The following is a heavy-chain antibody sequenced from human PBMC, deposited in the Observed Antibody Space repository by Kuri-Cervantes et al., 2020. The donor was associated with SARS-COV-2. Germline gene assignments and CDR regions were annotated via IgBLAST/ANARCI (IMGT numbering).Heavy chain of an antibody. CDR1: GGSISSYY. Sequence: SETLSLTGIVPGGSISSYYWSWIRQPPGKEPGWVGFIYYSGSTNYNPSLKSRVTISVDTSKNQFSLKLGFVTAADTAVYYCARDHGSFRITAAGIDAFDIWGQGTMVTVSS. J-gene: IGHJ3*02. CDR2: IYYSGST. V-gene: IGHV4-59*01. CDR3: ARDHGSFRITAAGIDAFDI. D-gene: IGHD6-13*01.